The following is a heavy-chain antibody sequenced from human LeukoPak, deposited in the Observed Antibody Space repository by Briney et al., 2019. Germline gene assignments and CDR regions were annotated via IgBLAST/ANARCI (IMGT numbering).Heavy chain of an antibody. V-gene: IGHV4-34*01. J-gene: IGHJ5*02. CDR3: AIVAQGWFDP. CDR1: GGSFSGYY. Sequence: KPSETLSLTCAAYGGSFSGYYWSWIRQPPGKGLEWIGEINHSGSTNYNPSLKSRVTISVDTSKNQFSLKLSSVTAADTAVYYCAIVAQGWFDPWGQGTLVTVSS. CDR2: INHSGST.